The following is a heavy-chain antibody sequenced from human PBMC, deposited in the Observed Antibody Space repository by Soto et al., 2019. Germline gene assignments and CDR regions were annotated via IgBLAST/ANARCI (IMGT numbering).Heavy chain of an antibody. Sequence: GGSLRLSCAASGFTVSTYGMHWVRQAPGKGLEWVAGISYDGSNKHYADSVKGRLTISRDNSKNTLYLQMSSLRDEDTAVYYCAKDTYYYDSTGYYVFDDWGQGTLVTVSS. CDR2: ISYDGSNK. CDR3: AKDTYYYDSTGYYVFDD. J-gene: IGHJ4*02. V-gene: IGHV3-30*18. CDR1: GFTVSTYG. D-gene: IGHD3-22*01.